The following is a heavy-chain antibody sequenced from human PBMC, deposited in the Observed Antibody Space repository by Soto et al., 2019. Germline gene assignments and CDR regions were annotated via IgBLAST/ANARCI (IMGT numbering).Heavy chain of an antibody. V-gene: IGHV3-23*01. CDR3: AKDPLSRNAIYDPFDV. CDR2: IGGDGYKP. J-gene: IGHJ3*01. Sequence: GGSLRLSCVASEFIFSDYAMSWVRQAPGKGPEWVSFIGGDGYKPEYADSVKGRFTVSRDNSKNMLYLQMDSLRVDDTAVYYCAKDPLSRNAIYDPFDVWGQGTKVSV. CDR1: EFIFSDYA. D-gene: IGHD3-3*01.